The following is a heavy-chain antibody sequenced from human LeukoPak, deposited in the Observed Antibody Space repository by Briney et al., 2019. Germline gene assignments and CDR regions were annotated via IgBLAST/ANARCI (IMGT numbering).Heavy chain of an antibody. CDR2: ISYDGSNE. V-gene: IGHV3-30*18. D-gene: IGHD1-7*01. J-gene: IGHJ4*02. CDR1: GFTFSSYA. CDR3: AKVRVDFNWNYAYYFDY. Sequence: HPGGSLRLSCAASGFTFSSYAMHWVRQAPGKGLEWVALISYDGSNEYYADSVKGRFTISRDNSKNTLYLQMNRLRGEDTAVYYCAKVRVDFNWNYAYYFDYWGQGTLVTVSS.